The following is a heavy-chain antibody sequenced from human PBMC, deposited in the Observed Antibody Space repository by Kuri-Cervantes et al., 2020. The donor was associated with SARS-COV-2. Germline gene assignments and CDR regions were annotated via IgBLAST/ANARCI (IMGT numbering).Heavy chain of an antibody. CDR1: GFSFRDTW. J-gene: IGHJ4*02. D-gene: IGHD1-26*01. V-gene: IGHV3-15*01. Sequence: GGSLRLSCAVSGFSFRDTWMSRVRQAPGKGLEWVGRIKSNPNGGTTDYAAPVKGRFTISRDDSKNTLYLQMDSLTIEDTGVYYCTPNPARWELQLWHWGRGTLVTVSS. CDR3: TPNPARWELQLWH. CDR2: IKSNPNGGTT.